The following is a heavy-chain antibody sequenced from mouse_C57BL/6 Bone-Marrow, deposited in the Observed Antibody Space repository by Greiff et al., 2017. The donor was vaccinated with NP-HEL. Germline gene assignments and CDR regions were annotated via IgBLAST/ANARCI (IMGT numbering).Heavy chain of an antibody. J-gene: IGHJ3*01. V-gene: IGHV1-69*01. CDR1: GYTFTSYW. Sequence: QVHVKQPGAELVMPGASVKLSCKASGYTFTSYWMHWVKQRPGQGLEWIGEIDPSDSYTNYNQKFKGKSTLTVDKSSSTAYMQLSSLTSEDSAVYYCARGKFEDWGQGTLVTVSA. CDR3: ARGKFED. CDR2: IDPSDSYT.